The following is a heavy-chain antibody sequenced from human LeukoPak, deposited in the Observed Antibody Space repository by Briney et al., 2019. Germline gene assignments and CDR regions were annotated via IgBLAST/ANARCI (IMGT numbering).Heavy chain of an antibody. Sequence: PGRSLRLSCAASGFTFSSYGMHWVRQAPGKGLEWVAVISYDGSNKYYADSVKGRFTISRDNSKNTLYLQMNSLRAEDTAVYYCASLTGATSGYFDYWGQGTLVTVSS. J-gene: IGHJ4*02. CDR1: GFTFSSYG. D-gene: IGHD1-7*01. CDR3: ASLTGATSGYFDY. CDR2: ISYDGSNK. V-gene: IGHV3-30*03.